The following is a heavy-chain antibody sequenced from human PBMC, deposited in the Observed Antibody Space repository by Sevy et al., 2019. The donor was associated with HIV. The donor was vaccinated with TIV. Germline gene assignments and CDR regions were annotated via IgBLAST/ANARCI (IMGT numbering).Heavy chain of an antibody. D-gene: IGHD3-22*01. CDR1: GFTFSSYW. V-gene: IGHV3-74*01. J-gene: IGHJ4*02. CDR2: INSDGSST. Sequence: GESLKISCAASGFTFSSYWMHWVRQAPGKGLVWVSRINSDGSSTSYADSVKGRFTISRDNAKNTLYLQMNSLRAEDTAVYYCARAKDYYDSSGYGYWGQGTLVTVSS. CDR3: ARAKDYYDSSGYGY.